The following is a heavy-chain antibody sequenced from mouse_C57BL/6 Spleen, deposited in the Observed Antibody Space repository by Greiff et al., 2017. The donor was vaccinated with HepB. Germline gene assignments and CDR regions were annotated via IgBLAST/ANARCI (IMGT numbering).Heavy chain of an antibody. V-gene: IGHV1-64*01. CDR2: IHPNSGST. J-gene: IGHJ3*01. CDR3: ARGAAQATFPWFAY. CDR1: GYTFTSYW. D-gene: IGHD3-2*02. Sequence: QVQLQQSGAELVKPGASVKLSCKASGYTFTSYWMHWVKQRPGQGLEWIGMIHPNSGSTNYNEKFKSKATLTVDKSSSTTYMQLSSLTSEDSAVYYCARGAAQATFPWFAYWGQGTLVTVSA.